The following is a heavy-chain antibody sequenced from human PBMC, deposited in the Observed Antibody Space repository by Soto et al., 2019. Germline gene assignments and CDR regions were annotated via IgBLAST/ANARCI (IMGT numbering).Heavy chain of an antibody. D-gene: IGHD6-6*01. CDR2: ISYDGSNK. V-gene: IGHV3-30*04. CDR3: ARDTKYSSLTSGYYYYYMDV. J-gene: IGHJ6*03. Sequence: GGSLRLSCAASGFTFSSYAMHWVRQAPGKGLEWVAVISYDGSNKYYADSVKGRFTISRDNSKNTLYLQMNSLRAEDTAVYYCARDTKYSSLTSGYYYYYMDVWGKGTTVTVSS. CDR1: GFTFSSYA.